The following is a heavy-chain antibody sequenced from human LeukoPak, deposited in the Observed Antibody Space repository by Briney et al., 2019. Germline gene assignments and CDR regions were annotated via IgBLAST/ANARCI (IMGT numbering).Heavy chain of an antibody. CDR1: GYSFTSYW. CDR2: IYPGDSDT. J-gene: IGHJ4*02. CDR3: ARLTGYCSSTSCSSFDY. V-gene: IGHV5-51*01. D-gene: IGHD2-2*01. Sequence: GESLKISRKGSGYSFTSYWIGWVRQMPGKGLEWMGIIYPGDSDTRYSPSFQGQVTISADKSISTAYLQWSSLKASDTAMYYCARLTGYCSSTSCSSFDYWGQGTLVTVSS.